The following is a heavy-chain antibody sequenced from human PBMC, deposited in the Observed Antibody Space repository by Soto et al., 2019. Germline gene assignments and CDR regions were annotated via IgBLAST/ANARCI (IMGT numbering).Heavy chain of an antibody. Sequence: SETLSLTCTVSGGSISSYYWSWIRQPPGKGLEWIGYIYYSGSTNYNPSLKSRVTISVDTSKNQFSLKLSSVTAADTAVYYCARCMDYYYYYMDVWGKGTTVTVSS. CDR1: GGSISSYY. V-gene: IGHV4-59*01. CDR3: ARCMDYYYYYMDV. CDR2: IYYSGST. J-gene: IGHJ6*03.